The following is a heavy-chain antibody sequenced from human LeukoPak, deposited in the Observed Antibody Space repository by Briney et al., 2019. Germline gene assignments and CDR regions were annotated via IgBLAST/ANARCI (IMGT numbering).Heavy chain of an antibody. J-gene: IGHJ4*02. V-gene: IGHV3-7*01. Sequence: GGSLRLSCAASGFTFSGYWMSWVRRSPGKGLEWVANIQQDGSEKYYVDSVKGRFTISRDNAKNSLYLQMNSLRAEDTAVYYCATDKIVGATYFDYWGQGTLVTVSS. CDR3: ATDKIVGATYFDY. CDR1: GFTFSGYW. D-gene: IGHD1-26*01. CDR2: IQQDGSEK.